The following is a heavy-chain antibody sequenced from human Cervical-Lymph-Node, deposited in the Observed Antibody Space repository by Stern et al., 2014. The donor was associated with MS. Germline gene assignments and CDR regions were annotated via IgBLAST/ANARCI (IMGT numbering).Heavy chain of an antibody. D-gene: IGHD2-2*01. CDR1: GFTFSDYG. V-gene: IGHV3-30*18. J-gene: IGHJ4*02. Sequence: VQLVESGGGVVQPGRSLRLSCAASGFTFSDYGMHWVRQAPGKGLEWVAVISYDGSDEYYADSVKGRFTISRDNSKNTLSLQMNSLRPEDTAVYYCAKSGCSSTSCYVNCWGQGTLVTVSS. CDR2: ISYDGSDE. CDR3: AKSGCSSTSCYVNC.